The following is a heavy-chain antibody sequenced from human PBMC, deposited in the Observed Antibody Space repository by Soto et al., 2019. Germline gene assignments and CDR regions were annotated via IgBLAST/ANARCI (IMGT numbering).Heavy chain of an antibody. CDR1: GGSISSYY. CDR2: IYYSGST. V-gene: IGHV4-59*01. Sequence: SETLSLTCTVSGGSISSYYWSWIRQPPGKGLEWIGCIYYSGSTNYNPSLKSRVTISVDTSKNQFSLKLSSVTAADTAVYYCARRLGYSSREAWFDPWGQGTLVTVSS. J-gene: IGHJ5*02. D-gene: IGHD6-13*01. CDR3: ARRLGYSSREAWFDP.